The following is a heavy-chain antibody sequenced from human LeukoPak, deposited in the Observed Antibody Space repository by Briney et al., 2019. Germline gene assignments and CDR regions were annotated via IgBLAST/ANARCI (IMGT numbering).Heavy chain of an antibody. D-gene: IGHD4-17*01. Sequence: HPGGSLRLSCAASGFTFSSYGMSWVRQAPGKGLEWVSAISGSGGSTYYADSVKGRFTISRDNSKNTLYLQMNSLRAEDTAVYYCTHDYGFYGGFDYWGQGTLVTVSS. CDR1: GFTFSSYG. J-gene: IGHJ4*02. V-gene: IGHV3-23*01. CDR2: ISGSGGST. CDR3: THDYGFYGGFDY.